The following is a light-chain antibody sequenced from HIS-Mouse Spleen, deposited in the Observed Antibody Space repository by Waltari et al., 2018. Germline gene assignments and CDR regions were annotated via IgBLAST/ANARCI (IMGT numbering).Light chain of an antibody. Sequence: DIVMTQSPDSLAVSLGERATINCKSSQSALYSSNNKNYLACYQQKPGQPPKLLIYWASTRESGVPDRFSGSGSGTDFTLTISSLQAEDVAVYYCQQYYSTPNTFGQGTKLEIK. V-gene: IGKV4-1*01. CDR1: QSALYSSNNKNY. CDR2: WAS. CDR3: QQYYSTPNT. J-gene: IGKJ2*01.